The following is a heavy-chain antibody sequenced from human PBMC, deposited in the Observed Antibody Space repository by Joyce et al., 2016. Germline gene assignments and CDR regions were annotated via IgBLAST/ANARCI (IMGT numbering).Heavy chain of an antibody. D-gene: IGHD3-16*01. Sequence: QLVESGGGVVKPRGSLRLSCEASGSTFRSSSMRWFRQAPGKGLELVAAIICTSYYIFHAETVRGRFTVSRDNAKKTLYLQRNSLRAEDSAVFYCARGGISYYYAMDVWGQGTTVTVSS. CDR3: ARGGISYYYAMDV. V-gene: IGHV3-21*01. CDR2: IICTSYYI. CDR1: GSTFRSSS. J-gene: IGHJ6*02.